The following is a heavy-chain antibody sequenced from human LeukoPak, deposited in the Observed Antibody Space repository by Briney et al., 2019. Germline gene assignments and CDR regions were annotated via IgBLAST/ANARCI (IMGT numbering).Heavy chain of an antibody. CDR1: GFTFSSYS. V-gene: IGHV3-21*01. D-gene: IGHD4-17*01. CDR3: ARDLYGDPKSRGY. Sequence: SGGSLRLSCAASGFTFSSYSMNWVRQAPGKGLEWVSSISSSSSYIYYADSVKGRFTISRDNAKNSLYLQMNSQRAEDTAVYYCARDLYGDPKSRGYWGQGTLVTVSS. J-gene: IGHJ4*02. CDR2: ISSSSSYI.